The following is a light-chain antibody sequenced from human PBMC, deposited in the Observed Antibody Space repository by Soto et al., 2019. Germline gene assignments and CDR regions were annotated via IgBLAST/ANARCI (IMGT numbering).Light chain of an antibody. V-gene: IGKV1-9*01. CDR2: TAS. CDR3: QQLDGCSFT. CDR1: QRISTY. J-gene: IGKJ5*01. Sequence: MHLRETPSSLCAAIGSGVTITCRASQRISTYLNWYQHKPGKAPNLLIYTASTLQTGVPSRFSGSAFGTEFTLTISSLQPEDFAAYYCQQLDGCSFTFGQGTRVEIK.